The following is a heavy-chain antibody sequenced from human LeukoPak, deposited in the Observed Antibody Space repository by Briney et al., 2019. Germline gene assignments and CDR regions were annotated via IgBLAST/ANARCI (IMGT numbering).Heavy chain of an antibody. J-gene: IGHJ4*02. CDR1: GGSFSGYY. D-gene: IGHD3-3*01. CDR3: ARIGRSDFWSGYYFAADY. V-gene: IGHV4-34*01. Sequence: SETLSLTCAVYGGSFSGYYWSWIRQPPGKGLEWIGEINHSGSTNYNPSLKGRVTISVDTSKNQFSLKLSSVTAADTAVYYCARIGRSDFWSGYYFAADYWGQGTLVTVSS. CDR2: INHSGST.